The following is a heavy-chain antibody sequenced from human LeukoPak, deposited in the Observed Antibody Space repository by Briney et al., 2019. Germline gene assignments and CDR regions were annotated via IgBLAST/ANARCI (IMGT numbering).Heavy chain of an antibody. V-gene: IGHV4-38-2*01. CDR2: IYHSGST. D-gene: IGHD3-3*01. Sequence: SGTPSLTCAVSGYSISSGYYWGWTRQPPGKGLEWIGSIYHSGSTYYNPSLKSRVTISVDTSKNQFSLKLSSVTAADTDVYYCATAYYDFWSGYSAFDIWGQGTMVTVSS. CDR3: ATAYYDFWSGYSAFDI. J-gene: IGHJ3*02. CDR1: GYSISSGYY.